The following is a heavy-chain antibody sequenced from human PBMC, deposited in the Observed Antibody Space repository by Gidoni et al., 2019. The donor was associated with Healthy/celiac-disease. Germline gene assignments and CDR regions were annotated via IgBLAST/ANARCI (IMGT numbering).Heavy chain of an antibody. D-gene: IGHD3-22*01. Sequence: QLQLQESGPGLVKPSETLSLTCTVSGGSISSSSYYWGWIRQPPGKGLEWIGSIYYSGSTYYNPSLKSRVTISVDTSKNQFSLKLSSVTAADTAVYYCARLGGIYYDSSGYYAFDPWGQGTLVTVSS. CDR3: ARLGGIYYDSSGYYAFDP. CDR1: GGSISSSSYY. CDR2: IYYSGST. V-gene: IGHV4-39*01. J-gene: IGHJ5*02.